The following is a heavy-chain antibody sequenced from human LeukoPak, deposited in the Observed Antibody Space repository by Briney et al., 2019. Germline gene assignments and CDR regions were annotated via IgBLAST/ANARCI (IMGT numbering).Heavy chain of an antibody. CDR3: ARGWRIAARNLDY. CDR1: GGSFSGYY. Sequence: PSETLSLTCAVYGGSFSGYYWSWICQPPGKGLEWIGEINHSGSTNYNPSLKSRVTISVDTSKNQFSLKLSSVTAADTAVYYCARGWRIAARNLDYWGQGTLVTVSS. CDR2: INHSGST. J-gene: IGHJ4*02. V-gene: IGHV4-34*01. D-gene: IGHD6-6*01.